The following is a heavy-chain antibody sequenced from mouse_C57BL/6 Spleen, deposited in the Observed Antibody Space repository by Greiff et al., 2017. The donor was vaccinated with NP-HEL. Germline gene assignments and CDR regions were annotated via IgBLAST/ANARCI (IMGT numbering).Heavy chain of an antibody. D-gene: IGHD1-1*01. CDR1: GFTFSDYG. CDR3: ARPDGVYAMDY. V-gene: IGHV5-17*01. J-gene: IGHJ4*01. Sequence: EVKLVESGGGLVKPGGSLKLSCAASGFTFSDYGMHWVRQAPEKGLEWVAYISSGSSTIYYADTVKGRFTISRDNAKNTLFLQMTSLRSEDTAMYYCARPDGVYAMDYWGQGTSVTVSS. CDR2: ISSGSSTI.